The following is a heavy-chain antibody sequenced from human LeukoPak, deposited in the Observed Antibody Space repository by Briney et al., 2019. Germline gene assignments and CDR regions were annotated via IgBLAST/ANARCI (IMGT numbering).Heavy chain of an antibody. J-gene: IGHJ4*02. Sequence: SETLSLTCPASGGSISNYYYWTWIRQPPGKGLEWIGYVYYTGSTNFNPSLKSRVTMSLDTSRNQFSLELTSLTAADTAVYYCARGAMATTPFFDYWGQGTLVTVSS. V-gene: IGHV4-59*01. CDR2: VYYTGST. CDR3: ARGAMATTPFFDY. CDR1: GGSISNYY. D-gene: IGHD5-24*01.